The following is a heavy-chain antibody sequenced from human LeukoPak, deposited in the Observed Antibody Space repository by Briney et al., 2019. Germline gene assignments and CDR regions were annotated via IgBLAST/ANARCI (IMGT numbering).Heavy chain of an antibody. D-gene: IGHD2-21*02. Sequence: SVKVSCKASGGTFSSYAISWVRQAPGQGLEWMGRIIPIFGTANYAQKFQGRVTITTDESTSTAYMELSSLRSEDTAVYYCARDSAYCGGDCYSDAFDIWGQGTMVTVSS. CDR2: IIPIFGTA. CDR1: GGTFSSYA. V-gene: IGHV1-69*05. CDR3: ARDSAYCGGDCYSDAFDI. J-gene: IGHJ3*02.